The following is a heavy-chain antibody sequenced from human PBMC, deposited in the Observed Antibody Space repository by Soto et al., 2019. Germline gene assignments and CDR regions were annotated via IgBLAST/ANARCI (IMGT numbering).Heavy chain of an antibody. CDR3: ARGGTTQLKPFDY. CDR1: GGSISSGDYY. Sequence: QVQLQESGPGLVKPSQTLSLTCTVSGGSISSGDYYWSWIRQPPGKGLEWIGYIYYSGSTYYNPSLKGRVTISVDTSKNQFSLKLSSVTAADTAVYYCARGGTTQLKPFDYWGQGTLVTVSS. J-gene: IGHJ4*02. V-gene: IGHV4-30-4*01. CDR2: IYYSGST. D-gene: IGHD2-2*01.